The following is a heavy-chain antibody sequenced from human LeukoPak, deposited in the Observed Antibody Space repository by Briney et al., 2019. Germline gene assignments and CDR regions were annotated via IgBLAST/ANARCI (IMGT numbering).Heavy chain of an antibody. D-gene: IGHD3-9*01. CDR3: ARSPLVRHFFDP. J-gene: IGHJ5*02. V-gene: IGHV1-2*02. Sequence: ASVTVSCKASGYTFTGYYMHWVRQAPGQGLEWMGWINPNSGGTNYAQKFQGRVTMTRDTSISTAYMELSRLRSDDTAVYYCARSPLVRHFFDPWGQGTLVTVSS. CDR1: GYTFTGYY. CDR2: INPNSGGT.